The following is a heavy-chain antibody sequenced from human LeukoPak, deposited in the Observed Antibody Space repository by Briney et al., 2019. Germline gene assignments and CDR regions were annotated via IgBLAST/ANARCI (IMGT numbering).Heavy chain of an antibody. CDR3: AKDRSCTGSSCNVGS. D-gene: IGHD2-2*01. V-gene: IGHV3-23*01. CDR2: ISGSGGST. J-gene: IGHJ3*01. CDR1: GFTFSSCA. Sequence: PGGSLRLSCAASGFTFSSCAMNWVRQAPGKGLEWVSVISGSGGSTSYADSVKGRFTISRDNSKNTMYLQMNSLRAEDTAVYYCAKDRSCTGSSCNVGSWGQGTMVTVSS.